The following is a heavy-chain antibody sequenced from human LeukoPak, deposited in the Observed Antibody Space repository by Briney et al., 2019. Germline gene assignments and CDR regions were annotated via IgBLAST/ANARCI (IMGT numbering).Heavy chain of an antibody. Sequence: GGSLRLSCAASGFTFSGSAMHWVRQASGKGLEWVGRIRSKANSYATAYAASVKGRFTISRDDSKNTAYLQMNSLRAEDTAVYYCARDYDNNGENWFDPWGQGTLVTVSS. J-gene: IGHJ5*02. CDR1: GFTFSGSA. CDR3: ARDYDNNGENWFDP. V-gene: IGHV3-73*01. D-gene: IGHD3-9*01. CDR2: IRSKANSYAT.